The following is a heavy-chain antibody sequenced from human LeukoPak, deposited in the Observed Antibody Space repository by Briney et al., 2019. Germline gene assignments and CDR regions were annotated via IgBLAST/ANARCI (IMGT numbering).Heavy chain of an antibody. CDR1: GYTFTSYD. CDR2: MNPNSGNT. D-gene: IGHD5-12*01. Sequence: ASVEVSCKASGYTFTSYDINWLRQATGQGLEWMGWMNPNSGNTGYAQKFQGRVTMTRNTSMSTAYMELSSLRSEDTAVYYCAIRTHVDIVATLGERVKKGLDYWGQGTPVTVSS. V-gene: IGHV1-8*01. J-gene: IGHJ4*02. CDR3: AIRTHVDIVATLGERVKKGLDY.